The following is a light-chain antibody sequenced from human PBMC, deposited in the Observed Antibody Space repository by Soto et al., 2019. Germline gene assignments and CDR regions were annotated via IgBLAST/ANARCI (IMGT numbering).Light chain of an antibody. Sequence: PGERATLSCRASESISSHYIAWYQHKPGQAPRLLIFGASTRATGIPDRFSGSWSGTDFTLTISSLEPEDFAVYSCQQRSNWPPITFGQGTRLEIK. V-gene: IGKV3-11*01. J-gene: IGKJ5*01. CDR1: ESISSHY. CDR3: QQRSNWPPIT. CDR2: GAS.